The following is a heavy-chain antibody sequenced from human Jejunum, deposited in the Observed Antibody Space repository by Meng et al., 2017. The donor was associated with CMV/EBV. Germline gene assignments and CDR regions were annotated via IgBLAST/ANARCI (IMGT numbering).Heavy chain of an antibody. CDR2: IIPMVGRP. Sequence: ASGGTFSRNIISWVRQAPGQGLEWMGRIIPMVGRPTYAQKFQGRVTISAHKVTSTAYLEVTSLRSEDTAVYFCAFLVDTVTLTRDYWGQGTLVTVSS. V-gene: IGHV1-69*02. CDR1: GGTFSRNI. D-gene: IGHD5-18*01. CDR3: AFLVDTVTLTRDY. J-gene: IGHJ4*02.